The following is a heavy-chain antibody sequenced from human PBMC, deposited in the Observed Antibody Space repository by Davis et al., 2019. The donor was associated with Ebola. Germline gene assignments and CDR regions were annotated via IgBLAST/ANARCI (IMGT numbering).Heavy chain of an antibody. V-gene: IGHV4-59*02. CDR3: ARVASYGDYFDY. D-gene: IGHD4-17*01. CDR2: IYYIGKT. CDR1: NGYVGSYY. J-gene: IGHJ4*02. Sequence: MPSETLSLTCTVSNGYVGSYYWSWIRQSPGKGLEWIGYIYYIGKTNYNPSLESRVTISVDTSKNQFSLKLSSVTAADTAVYYCARVASYGDYFDYWGLGTLVTVSS.